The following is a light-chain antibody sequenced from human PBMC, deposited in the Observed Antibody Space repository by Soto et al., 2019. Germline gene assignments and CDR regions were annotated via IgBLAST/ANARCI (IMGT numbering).Light chain of an antibody. CDR2: DAS. J-gene: IGKJ5*01. Sequence: DIQMTQSPSSLSASVGDRVTITCQASQDISNYLYWYQQKGGNAPKLLIYDASNLETGVPSRFSGSGSGTDFSFTIRSLQPEDVATYYCQQYESPPITFGQGTRLEIK. V-gene: IGKV1-33*01. CDR1: QDISNY. CDR3: QQYESPPIT.